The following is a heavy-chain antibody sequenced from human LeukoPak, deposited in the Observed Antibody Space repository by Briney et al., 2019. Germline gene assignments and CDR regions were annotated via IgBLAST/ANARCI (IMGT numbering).Heavy chain of an antibody. Sequence: SETLSLTCTVSGGSISSGSYYWSWIRQPAGKGLEWIGRIYTSGSTNYNPSLKSRVTVSVDTSKKQFSLKLSSVTAADTAVYYCARAPTVVTTPFDYWGQGTLVTVSS. CDR3: ARAPTVVTTPFDY. J-gene: IGHJ4*02. D-gene: IGHD4-23*01. CDR1: GGSISSGSYY. CDR2: IYTSGST. V-gene: IGHV4-61*02.